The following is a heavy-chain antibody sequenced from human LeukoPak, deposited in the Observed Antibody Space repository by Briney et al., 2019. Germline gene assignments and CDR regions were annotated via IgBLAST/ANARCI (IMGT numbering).Heavy chain of an antibody. CDR3: ARVGPDIVVVVAATPLDYFDY. V-gene: IGHV1-8*01. CDR2: MNPNSGNT. Sequence: GASVKVSCKASGYTFTSYDINWVRQATGQGLEWMGWMNPNSGNTGYAQKFQGRVTMTRNTSISTAYMELSSLRSEDTAVYYCARVGPDIVVVVAATPLDYFDYWGQGTLVTVSS. CDR1: GYTFTSYD. J-gene: IGHJ4*02. D-gene: IGHD2-15*01.